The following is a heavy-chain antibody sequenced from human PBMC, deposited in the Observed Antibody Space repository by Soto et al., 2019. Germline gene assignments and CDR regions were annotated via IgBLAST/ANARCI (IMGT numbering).Heavy chain of an antibody. V-gene: IGHV3-72*01. J-gene: IGHJ6*02. CDR1: AFTFSAHN. Sequence: GSLRLSCAASAFTFSAHNMVWVRQAPGKGLEWVGRSRNKANNYATEYAASVKGRFTISRDDSKNSLYLQMNSLKTEDTAVYYCARDGGIAARHYYGMDVWGQGTTVTVPS. CDR3: ARDGGIAARHYYGMDV. CDR2: SRNKANNYAT. D-gene: IGHD6-6*01.